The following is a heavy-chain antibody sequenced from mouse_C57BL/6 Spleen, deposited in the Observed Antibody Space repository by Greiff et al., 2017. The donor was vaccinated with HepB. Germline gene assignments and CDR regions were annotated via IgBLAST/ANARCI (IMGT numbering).Heavy chain of an antibody. D-gene: IGHD2-12*01. Sequence: VQLQQSGAELVRPGASVKLSCKASGYTFTDYYINWVKQRPGQGLEWIARIYPGSGNTYYNEKFKSKATLTAEKSSSTAYMQLSSLTSEDSAVYYCARGRYNYAMDYWGQGTSVTVSS. CDR3: ARGRYNYAMDY. V-gene: IGHV1-76*01. CDR1: GYTFTDYY. J-gene: IGHJ4*01. CDR2: IYPGSGNT.